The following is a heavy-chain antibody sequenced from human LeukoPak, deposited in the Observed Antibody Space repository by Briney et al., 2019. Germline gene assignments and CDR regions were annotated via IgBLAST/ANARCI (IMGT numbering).Heavy chain of an antibody. CDR3: AREDGYSSSWYSDY. CDR1: GFTFSDYY. D-gene: IGHD6-13*01. CDR2: ISSTSIYT. J-gene: IGHJ4*02. Sequence: GGLLRLSCAASGFTFSDYYMSWIRQAPGKGLEWVSDISSTSIYTNYADSVKGRLIISRDNAKNSLYLQMHSLRAEDTAVYYCAREDGYSSSWYSDYWGQGTMVTVSS. V-gene: IGHV3-11*05.